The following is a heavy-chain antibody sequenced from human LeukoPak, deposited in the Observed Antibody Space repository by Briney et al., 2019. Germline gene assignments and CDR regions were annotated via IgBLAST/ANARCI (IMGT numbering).Heavy chain of an antibody. CDR3: ARGLLFDY. CDR1: GGSVSSGSYY. V-gene: IGHV4-61*01. CDR2: IYYSGST. Sequence: PSETLSLTCTVSGGSVSSGSYYWSWIRQPPGKGLEWIGYIYYSGSTNYNPSLKSRVTISVDTSKNQFSLKLSSVTAADTAVYYCARGLLFDYWGQGTLVTVSS. D-gene: IGHD2-15*01. J-gene: IGHJ4*02.